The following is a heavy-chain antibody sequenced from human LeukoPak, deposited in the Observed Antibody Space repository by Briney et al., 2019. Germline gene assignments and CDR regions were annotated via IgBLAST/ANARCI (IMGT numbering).Heavy chain of an antibody. CDR3: ARGGAAAGEFDY. V-gene: IGHV4-34*01. CDR1: GGSFSGYY. D-gene: IGHD6-13*01. CDR2: INHSGST. J-gene: IGHJ4*02. Sequence: PSETLSLTCAVYGGSFSGYYWSWIRQPPGKGLEWVGEINHSGSTNYNPSPKSGDTTSVDTTKNQYSRKLSHVNAADTAVYYCARGGAAAGEFDYWGQGTLVTVSS.